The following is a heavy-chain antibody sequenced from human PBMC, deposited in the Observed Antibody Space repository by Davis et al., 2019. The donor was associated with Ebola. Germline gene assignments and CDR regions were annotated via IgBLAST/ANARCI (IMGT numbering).Heavy chain of an antibody. V-gene: IGHV1-69*04. Sequence: AASVKVSCKASGGTFSSDGISWVRQAPGQELEWTGRIIPIVGIANYAPKFQGRVTITADKSTSTANMEVNSLRSEDTAVYYCARGGTWNLDYGMDVWGQGTTVTVSS. J-gene: IGHJ6*02. CDR1: GGTFSSDG. CDR3: ARGGTWNLDYGMDV. CDR2: IIPIVGIA. D-gene: IGHD1-1*01.